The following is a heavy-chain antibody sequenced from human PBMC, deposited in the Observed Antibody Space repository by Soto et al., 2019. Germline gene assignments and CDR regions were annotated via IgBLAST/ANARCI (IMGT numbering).Heavy chain of an antibody. V-gene: IGHV4-34*01. CDR3: ARDYRRRQDAREFDY. CDR1: GGSFSGYY. D-gene: IGHD1-26*01. Sequence: SETLSLTCAVYGGSFSGYYWSWIRQPPGKGLEWIGEINHSGSANYNPSLKSRVTISVDTSKNQFSLKLSSVTAADTAVYYCARDYRRRQDAREFDYWGQGTLVTVSS. CDR2: INHSGSA. J-gene: IGHJ4*02.